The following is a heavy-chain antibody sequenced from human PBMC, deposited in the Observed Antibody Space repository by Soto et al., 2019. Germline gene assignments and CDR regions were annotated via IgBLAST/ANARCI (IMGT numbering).Heavy chain of an antibody. CDR1: GFTFSRHG. Sequence: PGGSLRLSCPASGFTFSRHGMTWVRQAPGKGLEWVSGLSDSGGSIYYADSVKGRFTISRDNSMNTLYLQMNTLRAEDTAIYYCAKVSSSWYAGFFDLWGQGTLVTV. CDR3: AKVSSSWYAGFFDL. D-gene: IGHD6-13*01. CDR2: LSDSGGSI. J-gene: IGHJ4*02. V-gene: IGHV3-23*01.